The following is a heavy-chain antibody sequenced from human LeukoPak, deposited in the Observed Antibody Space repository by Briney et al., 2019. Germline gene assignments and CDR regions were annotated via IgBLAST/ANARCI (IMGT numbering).Heavy chain of an antibody. V-gene: IGHV1-18*01. CDR1: GYTFSSYG. CDR2: ITAGNGNT. CDR3: ARDLARGYSYGYNAFDI. Sequence: ASMKVSCKASGYTFSSYGIGRVRQAPRQGLEWMGWITAGNGNTNYAQKVQGRVTMTTDTSTSTAYMELRSLRSDDTAVYFCARDLARGYSYGYNAFDIWGQGTMVTVSS. J-gene: IGHJ3*02. D-gene: IGHD5-18*01.